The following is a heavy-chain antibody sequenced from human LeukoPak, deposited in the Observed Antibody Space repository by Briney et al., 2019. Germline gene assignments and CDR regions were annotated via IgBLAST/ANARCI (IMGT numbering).Heavy chain of an antibody. CDR2: INWNGGST. V-gene: IGHV3-20*04. J-gene: IGHJ6*03. CDR3: AKDLRWYYYYYYMDV. Sequence: GGSLRLSCAASGFTVSSNYMSWVRQAPGKGLEWVSGINWNGGSTGYADSVKGRFTISRDNAKNSLYLQMNSLRAEDTAVYYCAKDLRWYYYYYYMDVWGQGTTVTVSS. CDR1: GFTVSSNY.